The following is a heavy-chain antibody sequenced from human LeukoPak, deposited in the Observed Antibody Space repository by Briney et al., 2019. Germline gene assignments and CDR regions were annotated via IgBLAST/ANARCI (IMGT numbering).Heavy chain of an antibody. CDR2: IYDSGTT. CDR1: GFTVSSNY. J-gene: IGHJ4*02. Sequence: GALRLPCAASGFTVSSNYMSWVRQAPGKGLEWASIIYDSGTTHYADSVKGRFTISRDNSKNTLYLQMNSLRAEDTAVYYCARGVGSGSRLRAGDYWGQGTLVTVSS. D-gene: IGHD1-26*01. V-gene: IGHV3-53*01. CDR3: ARGVGSGSRLRAGDY.